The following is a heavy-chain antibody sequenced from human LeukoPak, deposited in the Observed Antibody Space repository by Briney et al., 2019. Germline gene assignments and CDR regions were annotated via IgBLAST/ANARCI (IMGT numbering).Heavy chain of an antibody. CDR3: ARGWELLPH. CDR1: GASFISYN. V-gene: IGHV4-4*07. CDR2: IYTSGST. D-gene: IGHD1-26*01. J-gene: IGHJ4*02. Sequence: PSETLSLTCTVPGASFISYNGSWIRRPAGKGLEWIGRIYTSGSTNYNPSLKSRVTMSVDTSKNQFSLKLSSVIAADTAVYYCARGWELLPHWGQGTLVTVSS.